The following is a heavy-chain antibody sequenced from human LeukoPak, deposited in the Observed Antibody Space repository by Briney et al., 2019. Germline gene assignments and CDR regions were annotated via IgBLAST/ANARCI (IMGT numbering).Heavy chain of an antibody. CDR2: ISGSGGSA. V-gene: IGHV3-23*01. CDR1: GFTFGSYA. J-gene: IGHJ4*02. CDR3: AKAARGSACYYYYDC. Sequence: GGSLRLSCAASGFTFGSYAVIWVRQAPGKGLEWVSGISGSGGSAYYADSVKGRFTISRDNPKNTLYLQMNTLRAEDTAIYYCAKAARGSACYYYYDCWGQGTLVTVSS. D-gene: IGHD2-21*01.